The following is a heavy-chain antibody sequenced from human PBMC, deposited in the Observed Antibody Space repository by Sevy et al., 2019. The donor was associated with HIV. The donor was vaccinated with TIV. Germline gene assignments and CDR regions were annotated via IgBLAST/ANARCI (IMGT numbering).Heavy chain of an antibody. Sequence: SETLSLTCDVSGYSISSGYYGGWIRQPPGKGLEWIWSIYHSGSTYYNPSLKRRVTISVDTSKNQFSLKLRSVTAADTAVYYCARTLRGDFDSSASAFDIWGQGTMVTVSS. D-gene: IGHD3-22*01. V-gene: IGHV4-38-2*01. CDR3: ARTLRGDFDSSASAFDI. CDR1: GYSISSGYY. CDR2: IYHSGST. J-gene: IGHJ3*02.